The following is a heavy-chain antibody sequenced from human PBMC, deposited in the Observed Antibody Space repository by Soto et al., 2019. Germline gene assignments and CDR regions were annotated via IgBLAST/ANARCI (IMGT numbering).Heavy chain of an antibody. D-gene: IGHD3-22*01. CDR2: IYYSGST. CDR1: GGSISSGDCY. CDR3: ARTDSTLQYYFDY. Sequence: PSATLSLTCTVSGGSISSGDCYWSWIRKPPGKGLEWIGYIYYSGSTYYNPSLKSRVTISVDTSKNQFSLKLSSVTAADTAVYYCARTDSTLQYYFDYWGQGTLVTVSS. J-gene: IGHJ4*02. V-gene: IGHV4-30-4*01.